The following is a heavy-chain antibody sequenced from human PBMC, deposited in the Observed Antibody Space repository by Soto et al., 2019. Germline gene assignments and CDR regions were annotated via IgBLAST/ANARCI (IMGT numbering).Heavy chain of an antibody. Sequence: QVQLVQSGAEVKKPGSSVKVSCTASGGTFSSYAISWVRQAPGQGLEWMGGIIPIFGTANYAQKFQGRVTITADESTSTAYMELSSLRSEDTAVYYCARDKVEYHYDSVYVYWGQGTLVTVSS. D-gene: IGHD3-22*01. V-gene: IGHV1-69*01. CDR1: GGTFSSYA. CDR2: IIPIFGTA. CDR3: ARDKVEYHYDSVYVY. J-gene: IGHJ4*02.